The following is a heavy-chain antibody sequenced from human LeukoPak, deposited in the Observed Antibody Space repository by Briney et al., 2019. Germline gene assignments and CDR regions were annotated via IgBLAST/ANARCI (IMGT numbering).Heavy chain of an antibody. D-gene: IGHD3-3*01. CDR1: GGSISSSSYY. CDR3: ARSFMEGFDY. Sequence: SETLSLTCTVSGGSISSSSYYWGWIRQPPGKGLEWIGSIYYSGSTYYNPSLKSRVTMSVDTSKNQFSLKLSSVTAADTAVYYCARSFMEGFDYWGQGTLVTVSS. V-gene: IGHV4-39*07. CDR2: IYYSGST. J-gene: IGHJ4*02.